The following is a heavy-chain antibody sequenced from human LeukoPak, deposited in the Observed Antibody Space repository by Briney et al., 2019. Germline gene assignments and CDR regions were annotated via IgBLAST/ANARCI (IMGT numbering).Heavy chain of an antibody. D-gene: IGHD1-26*01. CDR3: AKDSSGSLDY. CDR2: INSDGSST. Sequence: PGGSLRLSCAASGFTFSTYWMHWVRQAPGKGLVWVSHINSDGSSTSYADSVKGRFTISRDNSKNTLYLQMNSLRAEDTAVYYCAKDSSGSLDYWGQGTLVTVSS. CDR1: GFTFSTYW. J-gene: IGHJ4*02. V-gene: IGHV3-74*01.